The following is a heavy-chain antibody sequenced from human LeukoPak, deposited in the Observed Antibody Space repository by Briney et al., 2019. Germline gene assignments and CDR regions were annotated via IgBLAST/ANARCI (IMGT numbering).Heavy chain of an antibody. Sequence: GGCLTLSCAASSFTLSSYSMSCVRQAPGDWLEWVSAISGSGGSTFYADSVKGRFTISRENSKNTLYLQMNSLRAEDTAVYYCAKERGWFDLWGRGTLVTVSS. CDR1: SFTLSSYS. CDR3: AKERGWFDL. J-gene: IGHJ2*01. V-gene: IGHV3-23*01. CDR2: ISGSGGST.